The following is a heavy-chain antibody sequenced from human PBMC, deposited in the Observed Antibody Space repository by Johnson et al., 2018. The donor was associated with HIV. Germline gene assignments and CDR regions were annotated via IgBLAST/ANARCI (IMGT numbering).Heavy chain of an antibody. CDR2: IRYDGSNK. CDR3: ARDRCSSTSCIDAFDI. Sequence: QVQLVESGGGVVQPGTSLRLSCAASGFTFSSYGMHWVRQAPGKGLEWVAFIRYDGSNKYYADSVKGRFTISRDNSKNTLYLQMNSQRAEDTAVYYCARDRCSSTSCIDAFDIWGQGTMVTVSS. J-gene: IGHJ3*02. V-gene: IGHV3-30*02. D-gene: IGHD2-2*01. CDR1: GFTFSSYG.